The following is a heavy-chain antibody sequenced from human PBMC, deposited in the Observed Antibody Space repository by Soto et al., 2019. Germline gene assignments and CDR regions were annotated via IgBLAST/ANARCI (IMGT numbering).Heavy chain of an antibody. CDR2: IIPIFGTA. D-gene: IGHD3-10*01. CDR1: GGTFSSYA. CDR3: ARVATDYYGSGSYYGPRLFDI. Sequence: SVKVSCKASGGTFSSYAISWVRQAPGQGLEWMGGIIPIFGTANYAQKFQGRVTITADESTSTAYMELSSLRSEDTAVYYCARVATDYYGSGSYYGPRLFDIWGQGTMVTVSS. J-gene: IGHJ3*02. V-gene: IGHV1-69*13.